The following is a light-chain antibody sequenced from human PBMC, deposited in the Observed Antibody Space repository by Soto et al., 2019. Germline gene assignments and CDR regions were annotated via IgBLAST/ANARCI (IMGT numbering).Light chain of an antibody. V-gene: IGLV1-40*01. Sequence: QSVLTQPPSVSGAPGRRVSISCTGRSSNIGAGHDVHWYQQLPGTAPKLLIYGNSNRPSGVPDRFSGSKSGTSASLAITGLQPEDEADYYCQSYDSSLSGYVFGTGTKLTVL. J-gene: IGLJ1*01. CDR3: QSYDSSLSGYV. CDR2: GNS. CDR1: SSNIGAGHD.